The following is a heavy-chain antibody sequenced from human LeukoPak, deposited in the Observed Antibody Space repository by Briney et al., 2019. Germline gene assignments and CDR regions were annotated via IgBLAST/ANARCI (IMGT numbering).Heavy chain of an antibody. CDR3: ARGDYYDSSMGYFQH. V-gene: IGHV3-30-3*01. D-gene: IGHD3-22*01. Sequence: PGGSLRLSCAASGFTFSSYAMHWVRQAPGKGLEWVAVISYDGGNKYYADSVKGRSTISRDNSKNTLYLQMNSLRAEDTAVYYCARGDYYDSSMGYFQHWGQGTLVTVSS. CDR2: ISYDGGNK. J-gene: IGHJ1*01. CDR1: GFTFSSYA.